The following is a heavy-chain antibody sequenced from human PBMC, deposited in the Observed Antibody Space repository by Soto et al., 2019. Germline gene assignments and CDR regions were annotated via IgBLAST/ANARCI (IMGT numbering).Heavy chain of an antibody. CDR3: VVGGGGTRY. V-gene: IGHV1-3*01. CDR1: GYTFSSFA. CDR2: INPGDGYT. D-gene: IGHD2-15*01. Sequence: QVQLVQSGAEVKKPGASVKVSCKTSGYTFSSFAIHWVRQAPGQGLEWMAWINPGDGYTRLLQKFQGRVTIMRATSATTAFMELNSLTSEDTAVYYCVVGGGGTRYWGQGTLVTVSS. J-gene: IGHJ4*02.